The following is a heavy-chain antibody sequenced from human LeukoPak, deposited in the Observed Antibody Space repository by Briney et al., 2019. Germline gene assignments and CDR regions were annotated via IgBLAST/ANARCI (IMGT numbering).Heavy chain of an antibody. CDR2: ISGSGGST. Sequence: GGSLRLSCAASGFTFSSYAMSWVRQAPGKGLEWVSAISGSGGSTYYADSVKGRFTISRDNSKNTLYLQMNSLRAEDTAVYYCGKSVLLWFGELRDFYYFDYWGQGTLVTVSS. V-gene: IGHV3-23*01. CDR3: GKSVLLWFGELRDFYYFDY. CDR1: GFTFSSYA. D-gene: IGHD3-10*01. J-gene: IGHJ4*02.